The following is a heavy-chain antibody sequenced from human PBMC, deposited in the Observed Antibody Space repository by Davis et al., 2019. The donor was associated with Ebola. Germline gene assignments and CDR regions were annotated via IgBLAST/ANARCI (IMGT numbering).Heavy chain of an antibody. Sequence: MPSETLSLTCTVSGGSISSYYWSWIRQPPGKGLEWIGYTYYSGSTNYNPSLKSRVTISVETSKNQFSLKLSSVAAAGTAVYYCARVSGNRVLVNWGQGTLVTVSS. D-gene: IGHD2-15*01. J-gene: IGHJ4*02. CDR2: TYYSGST. CDR3: ARVSGNRVLVN. CDR1: GGSISSYY. V-gene: IGHV4-59*01.